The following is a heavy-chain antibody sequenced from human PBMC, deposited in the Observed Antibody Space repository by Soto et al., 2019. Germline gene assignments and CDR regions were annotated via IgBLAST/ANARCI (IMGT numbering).Heavy chain of an antibody. CDR2: ISAYNGNT. J-gene: IGHJ4*02. CDR1: GYTFTSYG. CDR3: AREEARGGWYVVDY. Sequence: ASVKVSCKASGYTFTSYGISWVRQALGQGLEWMGWISAYNGNTNYAQKLQGRVTMTTDTSTSTAYMELRSLRSDDTAVYYCAREEARGGWYVVDYWGQGTLVTVSS. V-gene: IGHV1-18*01. D-gene: IGHD6-19*01.